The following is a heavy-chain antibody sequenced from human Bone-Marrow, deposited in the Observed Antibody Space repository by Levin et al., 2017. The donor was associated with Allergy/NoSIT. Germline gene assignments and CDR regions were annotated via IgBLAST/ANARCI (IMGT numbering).Heavy chain of an antibody. CDR3: ARHKVRGPSAFEV. Sequence: GESLKISCAASGFTLSTYWMIWVRQAPGKGLEWVANMNEDGSQKYYVDSVKGRFTISKDNAKNSLHLQMDSLRAEDTAMYYCARHKVRGPSAFEVWGQGTMVTVSS. CDR2: MNEDGSQK. V-gene: IGHV3-7*01. J-gene: IGHJ3*01. D-gene: IGHD6-25*01. CDR1: GFTLSTYW.